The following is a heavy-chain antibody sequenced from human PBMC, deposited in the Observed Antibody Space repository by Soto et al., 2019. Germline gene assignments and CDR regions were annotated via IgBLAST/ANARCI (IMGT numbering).Heavy chain of an antibody. CDR1: GFPFSTSA. V-gene: IGHV3-23*01. J-gene: IGHJ5*02. Sequence: EVQLLESGGGLVQPGGSLRLSCAASGFPFSTSAMNWVRQAPGKGLEWVSIISGTSDAAYYAESVKGRFTSSRDNSKNTLYLQMNSLRAEDTAVYYCAKDIRSSSWYNWFDPWGQGTLVTVSS. CDR3: AKDIRSSSWYNWFDP. D-gene: IGHD6-13*01. CDR2: ISGTSDAA.